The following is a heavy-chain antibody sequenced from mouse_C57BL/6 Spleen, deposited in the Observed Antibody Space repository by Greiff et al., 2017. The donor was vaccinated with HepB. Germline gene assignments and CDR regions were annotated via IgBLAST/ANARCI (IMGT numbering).Heavy chain of an antibody. D-gene: IGHD2-5*01. V-gene: IGHV1-82*01. Sequence: VQLQQSGPELVKPGASVKISCKASGYAFSSSWMNWVKQRPGKGLEWIGRIYPGDGDTNYNGTFKGKATLTADKSSSTAYMQLSSLTSEDSAVYFCARSSYSNYVPYLDYWGQGTTLTVSS. CDR3: ARSSYSNYVPYLDY. J-gene: IGHJ2*01. CDR1: GYAFSSSW. CDR2: IYPGDGDT.